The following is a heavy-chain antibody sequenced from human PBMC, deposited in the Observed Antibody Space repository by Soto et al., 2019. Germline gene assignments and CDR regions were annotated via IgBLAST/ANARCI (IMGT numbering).Heavy chain of an antibody. CDR3: AKDGVSTAIVVVPTAFDY. V-gene: IGHV3-9*01. CDR2: ISWNSGSI. CDR1: GFTFDDYA. Sequence: GGSLRLSCAASGFTFDDYAMHWVRQAPGKGLEWVSGISWNSGSIGYADSVKGRFTISRDNAKNSLYLQMNSLRAEDTALYYCAKDGVSTAIVVVPTAFDYWGQGTLVTVSS. J-gene: IGHJ4*02. D-gene: IGHD2-2*01.